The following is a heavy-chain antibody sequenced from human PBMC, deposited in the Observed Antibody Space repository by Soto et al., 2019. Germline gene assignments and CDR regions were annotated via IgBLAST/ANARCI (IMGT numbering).Heavy chain of an antibody. D-gene: IGHD3-10*01. CDR3: AKELVVRGVIKPLDY. J-gene: IGHJ4*02. CDR1: GFTFSNSG. V-gene: IGHV3-23*01. CDR2: IGGSGRNT. Sequence: EVQLLESGGGLGQPGGSLRLSCAASGFTFSNSGMSWVRQAPGKGLEWVSAIGGSGRNTYYADSVKGRFTISRDNSKNILYLQMNSLRGEDAAVYHCAKELVVRGVIKPLDYWGQGTLVTVSS.